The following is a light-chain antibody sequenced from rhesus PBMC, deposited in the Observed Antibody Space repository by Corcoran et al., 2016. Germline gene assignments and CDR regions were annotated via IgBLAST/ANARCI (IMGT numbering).Light chain of an antibody. CDR3: QQETDWAHVT. Sequence: EILLTQSPATLSLSPGERATLYCRASQSISRRLAWYQQQPGQPPRLLIYHAAKRVTDIPDRFRGSGSGTDFTLTLPRLEAEDVAVYFCQQETDWAHVTFGGGTKVEIK. J-gene: IGKJ4*01. V-gene: IGKV3-17*02. CDR1: QSISRR. CDR2: HAA.